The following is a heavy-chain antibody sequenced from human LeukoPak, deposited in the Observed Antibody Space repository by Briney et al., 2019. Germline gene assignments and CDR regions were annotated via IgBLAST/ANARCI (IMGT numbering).Heavy chain of an antibody. V-gene: IGHV3-30*02. CDR3: AKDRCSNGVGCYYYYMDV. CDR2: IRYDGTNK. Sequence: GGSLRLSCAASGCTLSSYGMHWGRQAPGKGLEWVAFIRYDGTNKYYTDSLKGRFTISRDSSKKILYLKMNSMRAEDTAVYYCAKDRCSNGVGCYYYYMDVWGKGTTVTISS. J-gene: IGHJ6*03. CDR1: GCTLSSYG. D-gene: IGHD2-8*01.